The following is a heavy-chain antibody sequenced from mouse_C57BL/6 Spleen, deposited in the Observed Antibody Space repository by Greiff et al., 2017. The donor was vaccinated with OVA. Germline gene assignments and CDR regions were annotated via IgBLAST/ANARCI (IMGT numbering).Heavy chain of an antibody. V-gene: IGHV1-52*01. J-gene: IGHJ4*01. CDR3: ARETAQATRAMDY. Sequence: QVQLQQPGAELVRPGSSVKLSCKASGYTFTSYWMHWVKQRPIQGLEWIGNIDPSDSETHYNQKFKDKATLTVDKSSSTAYMQLSSLTSEDSAVYYCARETAQATRAMDYWGQGTSVTVSS. CDR2: IDPSDSET. D-gene: IGHD3-2*02. CDR1: GYTFTSYW.